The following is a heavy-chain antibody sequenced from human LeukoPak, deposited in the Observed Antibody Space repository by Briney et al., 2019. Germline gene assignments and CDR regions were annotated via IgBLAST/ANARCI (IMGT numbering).Heavy chain of an antibody. Sequence: GGSLRLSCAASGFTFSNAWMSWVRQAPGKGLEWVSSVSGSGGYTYYAGSVKGRFTISRDNSKNTLYLQMNSLRAEDTAIYYCAKDRPNYYDSSGHYYRRDGDYWGQGTLVTVSS. V-gene: IGHV3-23*01. D-gene: IGHD3-22*01. CDR1: GFTFSNAW. CDR2: VSGSGGYT. J-gene: IGHJ4*02. CDR3: AKDRPNYYDSSGHYYRRDGDY.